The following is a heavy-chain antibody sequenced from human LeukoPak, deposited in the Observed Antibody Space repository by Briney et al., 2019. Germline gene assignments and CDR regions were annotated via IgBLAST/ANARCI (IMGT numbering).Heavy chain of an antibody. CDR3: ARGLYCSSTSCYTGNWFDP. CDR2: INHSGST. CDR1: GGSFSGYY. D-gene: IGHD2-2*02. V-gene: IGHV4-34*01. Sequence: SETLSLTCAVYGGSFSGYYWSWIRQPPGKGLEWIGEINHSGSTNYNPSLKSRVTISVDTSKNQFSLKLSSVTAADTAVYYCARGLYCSSTSCYTGNWFDPWGQGPLVTVSS. J-gene: IGHJ5*02.